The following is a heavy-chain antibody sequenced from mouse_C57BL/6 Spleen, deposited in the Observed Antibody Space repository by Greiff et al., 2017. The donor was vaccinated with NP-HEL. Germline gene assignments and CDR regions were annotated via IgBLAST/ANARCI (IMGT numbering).Heavy chain of an antibody. CDR2: IDPEDGET. V-gene: IGHV14-2*01. Sequence: EVQLQQSGAELVKPGASVKLSCTASGFNIKDYYMHWVKQRTEQGLEWIGRIDPEDGETKYAPKFQGKATITADTSSNTAYLQLSSLTSEDTAVYYWAPDYYGSSYVYAMDYWGQGTSVTVSS. CDR3: APDYYGSSYVYAMDY. J-gene: IGHJ4*01. CDR1: GFNIKDYY. D-gene: IGHD1-1*01.